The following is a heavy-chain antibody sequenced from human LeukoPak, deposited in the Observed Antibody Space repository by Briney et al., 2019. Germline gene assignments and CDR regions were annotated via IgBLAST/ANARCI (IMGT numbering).Heavy chain of an antibody. CDR3: ARARVPKFDFRVPGQQRKNYYYGMDV. CDR1: GGTLISYA. D-gene: IGHD3-3*01. Sequence: ASVKVSCKASGGTLISYAISWVRQAPGQGLEWMGGIIPIVGTPNYAQKFQGRVTITAGESTSTAYMELSSLRSEDTAVYYCARARVPKFDFRVPGQQRKNYYYGMDVWGQGTTVTVSS. CDR2: IIPIVGTP. V-gene: IGHV1-69*13. J-gene: IGHJ6*02.